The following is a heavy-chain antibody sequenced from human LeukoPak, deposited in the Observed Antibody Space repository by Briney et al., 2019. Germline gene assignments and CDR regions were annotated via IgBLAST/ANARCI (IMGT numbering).Heavy chain of an antibody. CDR2: IYYSGST. D-gene: IGHD3-16*01. Sequence: PSETLSLTCTVSGGSISSSSSLSSSSYYWGWIRQPPGKGLEWIGTIYYSGSTYYNPSLKSRVTISVDTSKNQFSLKMRSVTAADTAVYYCARHKDTMTTFGGEKAFGYWGRGTLVTVSS. CDR1: GGSISSSSSLSSSSYY. J-gene: IGHJ4*02. V-gene: IGHV4-39*01. CDR3: ARHKDTMTTFGGEKAFGY.